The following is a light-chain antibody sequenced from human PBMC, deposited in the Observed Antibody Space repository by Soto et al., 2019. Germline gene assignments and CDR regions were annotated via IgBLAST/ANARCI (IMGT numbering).Light chain of an antibody. J-gene: IGLJ3*02. CDR2: NTS. CDR1: TGAVTSGYY. Sequence: QTVVTQEPSLTVSPGGTVTLTSASSTGAVTSGYYPNWFQQKPGQAPRALIYNTSNKHSWTPARFSGSLLGGKAALTLSGVQPEDEAEYYCPLYYGSALHWLFGGGTKVTVL. V-gene: IGLV7-43*01. CDR3: PLYYGSALHWL.